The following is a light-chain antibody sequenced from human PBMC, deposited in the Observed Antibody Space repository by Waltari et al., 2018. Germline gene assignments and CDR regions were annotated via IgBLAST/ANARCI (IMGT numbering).Light chain of an antibody. CDR1: QSVTSIS. CDR3: QQYDGEVVT. Sequence: EIVLTQSPGPLSLSPGERATLSCRASQSVTSISLTWYQQKLVQAPRLLIYGTSSRATGIPDRFSGSGSGTDFTLTISRLEPEDFAVYYCQQYDGEVVTFGGGTKVEI. V-gene: IGKV3-20*01. CDR2: GTS. J-gene: IGKJ4*01.